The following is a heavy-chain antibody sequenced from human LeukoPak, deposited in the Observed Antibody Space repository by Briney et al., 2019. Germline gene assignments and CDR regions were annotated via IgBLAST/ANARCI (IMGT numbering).Heavy chain of an antibody. D-gene: IGHD3-22*01. V-gene: IGHV4-30-4*08. CDR2: IYYSGST. CDR1: GGSISSGDYY. Sequence: SGTLSLTCTVSGGSISSGDYYWSWIRQPPGKGLEWIGYIYYSGSTYYNPSLKSRVTISVDTSKNQFSLKLSSVTAADTAVYYCARHYYDSSGYYYYYYMDVWGKGTTVTVSS. J-gene: IGHJ6*03. CDR3: ARHYYDSSGYYYYYYMDV.